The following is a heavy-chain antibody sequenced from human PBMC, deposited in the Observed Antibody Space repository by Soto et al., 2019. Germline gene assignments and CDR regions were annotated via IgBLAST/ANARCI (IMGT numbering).Heavy chain of an antibody. CDR2: MNPNSGNT. V-gene: IGHV1-8*02. J-gene: IGHJ4*02. D-gene: IGHD1-26*01. CDR3: ARGSGSYFDY. CDR1: GYSFTDYH. Sequence: ASVKVSCKASGYSFTDYHIHWVRHATGQGLEWMGWMNPNSGNTGYAQKFQGRVTMTRNTSISTAYMELSSLRSEDTAVYYCARGSGSYFDYWGQGALVTVSS.